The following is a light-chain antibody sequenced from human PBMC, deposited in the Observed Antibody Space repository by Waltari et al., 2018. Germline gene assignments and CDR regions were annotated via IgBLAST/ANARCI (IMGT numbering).Light chain of an antibody. J-gene: IGLJ3*02. CDR2: VNSDGSH. CDR3: QTGGHGTWV. V-gene: IGLV4-69*01. CDR1: TGHRSTA. Sequence: QLVLTQSPSASASLGAPLKLTCTLSTGHRSTAITWLQQQPEKGSRYLMKVNSDGSHSKGDKIPDRFSGSSSGTEHYLTISSLQSEDEADYYCQTGGHGTWVFGGGTKLTVL.